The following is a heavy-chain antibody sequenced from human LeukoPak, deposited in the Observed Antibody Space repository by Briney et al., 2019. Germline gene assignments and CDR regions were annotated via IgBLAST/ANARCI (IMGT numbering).Heavy chain of an antibody. CDR3: ARQDYDYVWGSYRSGYAFDI. V-gene: IGHV4-61*02. D-gene: IGHD3-16*02. J-gene: IGHJ3*02. Sequence: SETLSLTCTVSGDSISSGDYYWSWIRQPAGRGLEWIGRISSSGSTNYNPSLKSRVTISVDTSKNQFSLKLSSVTAADTAVYYCARQDYDYVWGSYRSGYAFDIWGQGTMVTVSS. CDR1: GDSISSGDYY. CDR2: ISSSGST.